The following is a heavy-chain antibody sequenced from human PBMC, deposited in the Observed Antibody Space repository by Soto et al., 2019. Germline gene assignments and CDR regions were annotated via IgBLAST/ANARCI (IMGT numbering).Heavy chain of an antibody. V-gene: IGHV3-30*18. J-gene: IGHJ4*02. CDR2: ISYDGSNK. Sequence: GGSLRLSCAASGFTFSSYGMHWVRQAPGKGLEWVAVISYDGSNKYYADSVKGRFTISRDNSKNTLYLQMNSLRAEDTAVYYCAKSSLYSSSSISANNFDYWGQGTLVTVS. CDR3: AKSSLYSSSSISANNFDY. D-gene: IGHD6-6*01. CDR1: GFTFSSYG.